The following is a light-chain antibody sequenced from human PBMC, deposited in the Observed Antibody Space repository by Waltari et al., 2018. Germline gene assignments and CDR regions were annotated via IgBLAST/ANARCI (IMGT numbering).Light chain of an antibody. J-gene: IGKJ2*01. V-gene: IGKV3-15*01. Sequence: IVMTQSPATLSVSPGERATLPCSASQNVRSNLAWYQQKPGQAPRLLIYGASTRATDVPARFGGSGFGTEFTLTISSLQSEDFAVYYCQHYEGWPPSYTFGQGTKVEI. CDR2: GAS. CDR3: QHYEGWPPSYT. CDR1: QNVRSN.